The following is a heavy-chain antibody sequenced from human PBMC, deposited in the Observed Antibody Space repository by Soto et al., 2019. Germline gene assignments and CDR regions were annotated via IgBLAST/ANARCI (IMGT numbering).Heavy chain of an antibody. J-gene: IGHJ4*02. Sequence: QVELVESGGGVVQPGRSLRLSCAASGFSFISYAMHWVRQAPGKGLEWVAVISSDGNNKYYADSVKGRFTVSRDNPKNRLYLQMNSLRAEDTAVYYCVKESTMSRGARSFDYWGQGTLVTVSS. CDR3: VKESTMSRGARSFDY. D-gene: IGHD3-10*01. CDR2: ISSDGNNK. V-gene: IGHV3-30*18. CDR1: GFSFISYA.